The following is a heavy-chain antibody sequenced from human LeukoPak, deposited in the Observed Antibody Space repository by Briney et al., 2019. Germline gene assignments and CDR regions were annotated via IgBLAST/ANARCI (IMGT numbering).Heavy chain of an antibody. D-gene: IGHD6-13*01. CDR2: IYASGGT. CDR1: GGSISNYY. CDR3: ARLTGYQQPTGGYYYYMDV. V-gene: IGHV4-4*09. J-gene: IGHJ6*03. Sequence: SETLSLTCTVSGGSISNYYWSWIRQPPGKGLEWIGYIYASGGTNYNPSLKSRVTISVDTSKNHFSLRLSSVTAADTAMYYCARLTGYQQPTGGYYYYMDVWGKGTTVTVSS.